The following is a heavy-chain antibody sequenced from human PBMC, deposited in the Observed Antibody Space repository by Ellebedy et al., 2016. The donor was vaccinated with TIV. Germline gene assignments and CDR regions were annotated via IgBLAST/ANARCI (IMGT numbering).Heavy chain of an antibody. CDR3: AKAFRQQLIQWNFDS. J-gene: IGHJ4*02. CDR1: GFTFTSHG. V-gene: IGHV3-23*01. Sequence: PGGSLRLSCAASGFTFTSHGMHWVRQTPGKGLEWVSGVNPNGGSTYYADSVKGRFTISRDNSNNTLYLQLSSLRVEDTVIYYCAKAFRQQLIQWNFDSWGQGTLVVVSS. CDR2: VNPNGGST. D-gene: IGHD6-13*01.